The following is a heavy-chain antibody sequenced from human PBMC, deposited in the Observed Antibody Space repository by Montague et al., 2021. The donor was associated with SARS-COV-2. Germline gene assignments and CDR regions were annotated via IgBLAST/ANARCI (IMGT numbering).Heavy chain of an antibody. Sequence: SETLSLTCGVSGGSISSSRWWSWVRQPPAKGLEYIGEIYHSGGTNYHPXLQSRVTISIDKSKKQFSLRMRSVTAADTAVYYCARVASAGAGVDYWGQGALVTVSS. CDR3: ARVASAGAGVDY. D-gene: IGHD6-13*01. J-gene: IGHJ4*02. V-gene: IGHV4-4*02. CDR1: GGSISSSRW. CDR2: IYHSGGT.